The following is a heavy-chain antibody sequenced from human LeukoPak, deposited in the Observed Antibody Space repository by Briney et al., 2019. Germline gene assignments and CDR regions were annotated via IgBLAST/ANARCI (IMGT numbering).Heavy chain of an antibody. CDR2: IGTAGDT. CDR1: GFTFSSYD. J-gene: IGHJ3*02. Sequence: GGSLRLSCAASGFTFSSYDMHWVRQATGKGLEWVSAIGTAGDTYYPGSVKGRFTISRENAKNSLYLQMNSLRAGDTAVYYCTRDAVYGGNSGSYAFDIWGQGTMVTVSS. CDR3: TRDAVYGGNSGSYAFDI. V-gene: IGHV3-13*01. D-gene: IGHD4-23*01.